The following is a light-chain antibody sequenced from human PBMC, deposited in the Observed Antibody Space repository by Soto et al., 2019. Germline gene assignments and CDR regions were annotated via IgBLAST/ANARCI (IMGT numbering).Light chain of an antibody. CDR3: QQYDNSIT. CDR1: HSVSSSY. J-gene: IGKJ5*01. V-gene: IGKV3-20*01. CDR2: GAS. Sequence: EIVLTQSPDTLSLSPGEGVTLSCRASHSVSSSYLAWYQQKPGQAPRLLIYGASSRATGIPDRFSGSGSGTDFTLTISRLEPEDLAMFYCQQYDNSITFGQGTRL.